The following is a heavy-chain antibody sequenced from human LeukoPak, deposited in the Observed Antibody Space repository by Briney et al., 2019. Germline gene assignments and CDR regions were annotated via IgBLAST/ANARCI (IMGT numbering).Heavy chain of an antibody. CDR3: AREPLGYYFDY. CDR1: GFTFSSYA. V-gene: IGHV3-23*01. CDR2: ISGSGDNT. Sequence: GGSLRLSCAASGFTFSSYAMSWVRQAPGKGLEWVSGISGSGDNTYYADSVKGRFTISRDNSKNTLYLQMNSLRAEDTAMYYCAREPLGYYFDYWGQGTLVTVSS. J-gene: IGHJ4*02.